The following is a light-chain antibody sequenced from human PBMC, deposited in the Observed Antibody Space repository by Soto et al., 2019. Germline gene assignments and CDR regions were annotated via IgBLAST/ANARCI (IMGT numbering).Light chain of an antibody. J-gene: IGKJ1*01. Sequence: DIVLTQSPATLSLSPGERATLSCRASQSVSSYLAWYQQKPGQAPRLLIYGASTRATDIPARFSGSGSGTEFTLTISSLQSEDFAVYYCQQYNNWPPWTFGQGTKVDIK. V-gene: IGKV3-15*01. CDR2: GAS. CDR3: QQYNNWPPWT. CDR1: QSVSSY.